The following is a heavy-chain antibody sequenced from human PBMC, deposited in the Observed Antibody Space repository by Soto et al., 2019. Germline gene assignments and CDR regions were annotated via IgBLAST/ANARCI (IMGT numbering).Heavy chain of an antibody. CDR2: IRSSSSTI. Sequence: EVQLVESGGGLVQPGGSLRLSCAASGFTFTSYSMNWVRQAPGKGLEWVSYIRSSSSTIYYADSVKGRFTISRDNAKNSLCLQMNSLRDEDTALYYWARDPPGGYWYCDFWGRGTLVTVSS. CDR1: GFTFTSYS. J-gene: IGHJ2*01. V-gene: IGHV3-48*02. CDR3: ARDPPGGYWYCDF.